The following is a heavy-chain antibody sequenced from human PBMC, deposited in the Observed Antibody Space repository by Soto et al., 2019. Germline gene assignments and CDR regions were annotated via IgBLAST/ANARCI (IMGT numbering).Heavy chain of an antibody. CDR1: GSTYTCDY. CDR3: ASGPQNGITISPCCPLFEY. J-gene: IGHJ4*02. D-gene: IGHD3-10*01. V-gene: IGHV1-46*03. Sequence: APVQASFHASGSTYTCDYMHLVQQENGQGLEWMGIINPSGGSTSYAQKFQGRVTMTRDTSTSTVYMELSSLRSEDTAVYYCASGPQNGITISPCCPLFEYLVQGTLVTVSP. CDR2: INPSGGST.